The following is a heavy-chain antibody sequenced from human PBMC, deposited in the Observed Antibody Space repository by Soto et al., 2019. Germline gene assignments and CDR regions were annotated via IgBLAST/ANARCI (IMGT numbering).Heavy chain of an antibody. CDR2: IHYSGST. V-gene: IGHV4-59*01. CDR3: AKYRRTDAEGYSFDY. D-gene: IGHD2-15*01. Sequence: SDTLSLTCTVSGGSISGSYWSWIRQTPGKVLEWIGYIHYSGSTNYNPSLKSRVTMSVDSAKNQFSLELNSVSAADTAVYFCAKYRRTDAEGYSFDYWGQGALVTVPQ. J-gene: IGHJ4*02. CDR1: GGSISGSY.